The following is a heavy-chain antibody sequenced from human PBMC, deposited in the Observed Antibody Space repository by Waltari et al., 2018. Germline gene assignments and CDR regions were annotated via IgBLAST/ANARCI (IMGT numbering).Heavy chain of an antibody. V-gene: IGHV4-31*03. Sequence: VQLQESGPGLVKPSQTLSLTCTVPGGSISSVGYYWRWLLQHPGKGLEWIGYIYYSGSTYYNPSLKSRVTISVDTSKNQFSLKLSSVTAADTAVYYCARAPDYGDQPIDYWGQGTLVTVSS. CDR1: GGSISSVGYY. CDR2: IYYSGST. J-gene: IGHJ4*02. D-gene: IGHD4-17*01. CDR3: ARAPDYGDQPIDY.